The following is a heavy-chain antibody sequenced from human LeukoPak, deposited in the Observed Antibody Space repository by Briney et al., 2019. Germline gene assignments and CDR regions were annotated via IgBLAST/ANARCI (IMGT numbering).Heavy chain of an antibody. V-gene: IGHV4-4*09. CDR3: ARTSRDWFDP. J-gene: IGHJ5*02. CDR2: IYIRGST. Sequence: SETLSLTCSVSNGSTSSYYWTWIRQPPGKGLEWIGYIYIRGSTNYNPSLKSRVTISVDTSKNQFSLKLSSVTAADTAVYYCARTSRDWFDPWGQGTLVTVSS. D-gene: IGHD2-2*01. CDR1: NGSTSSYY.